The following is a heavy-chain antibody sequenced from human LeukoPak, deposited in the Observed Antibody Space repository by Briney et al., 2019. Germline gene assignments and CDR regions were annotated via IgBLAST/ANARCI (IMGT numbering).Heavy chain of an antibody. J-gene: IGHJ4*02. V-gene: IGHV3-30*04. CDR1: GFTFSSYA. CDR2: LSYDGRNK. D-gene: IGHD2-15*01. CDR3: ARDCSGGSCCSGIDY. Sequence: PWGPLSLSCAASGFTFSSYAMPWVRQAPGTGREGVAVLSYDGRNKYYADSVKGRFTISRDKSKNTLYLQMNSLGAEDTAVYYCARDCSGGSCCSGIDYWGQGTLVTVSS.